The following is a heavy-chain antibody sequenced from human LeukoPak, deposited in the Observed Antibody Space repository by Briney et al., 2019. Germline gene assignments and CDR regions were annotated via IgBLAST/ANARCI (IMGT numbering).Heavy chain of an antibody. V-gene: IGHV3-64*01. D-gene: IGHD6-19*01. CDR3: ARAIAVAGTFWFDP. CDR1: GFTFSSYA. J-gene: IGHJ5*02. Sequence: PGGSLRLSCAASGFTFSSYAMHWVRQAPGKGLEYVSAISSNGGSTYYANSVKGRFTISRDNSKNTLYLQMGSLRAEDMAVYYCARAIAVAGTFWFDPWGQGTLVTVSS. CDR2: ISSNGGST.